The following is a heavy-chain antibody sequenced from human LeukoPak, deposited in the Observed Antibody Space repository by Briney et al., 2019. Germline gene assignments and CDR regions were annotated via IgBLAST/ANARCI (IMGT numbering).Heavy chain of an antibody. V-gene: IGHV3-48*01. Sequence: PGGSLRLSCAASGFTFSSYIMNWVRQAPGKGLEWVSYISSSRTTIYYADSVKGRFTISRDNAKNSLYLQMNSLRAEDTDVYYCARDLTPDYWGQGTLVTVSS. CDR1: GFTFSSYI. J-gene: IGHJ4*02. CDR2: ISSSRTTI. CDR3: ARDLTPDY. D-gene: IGHD2-15*01.